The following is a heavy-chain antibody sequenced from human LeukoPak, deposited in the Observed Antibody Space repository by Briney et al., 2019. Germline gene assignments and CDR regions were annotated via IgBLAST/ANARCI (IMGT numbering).Heavy chain of an antibody. D-gene: IGHD2-2*02. CDR3: ARDPCSSTNCYIEGEYFQH. Sequence: GGSLRLSCAASGFTFSSYSMNWVRQAPGKGLEWVSSISSSSSYIYYADSVKGRFTISRDNAKNSLYLQMNSLRAEDTAVYYCARDPCSSTNCYIEGEYFQHWGQGTLVTVSS. V-gene: IGHV3-21*01. J-gene: IGHJ1*01. CDR1: GFTFSSYS. CDR2: ISSSSSYI.